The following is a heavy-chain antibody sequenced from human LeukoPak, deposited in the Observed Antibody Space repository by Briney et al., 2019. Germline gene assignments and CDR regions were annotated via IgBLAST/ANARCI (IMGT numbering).Heavy chain of an antibody. Sequence: SETLSLTCTVSGGSISSSSYYWGWIRQPPGKGLEWIGSIYYSGSTYYNPSLKSRVTISVDTSKNQFSLKLSSVTAADTAVYYCARGVLGGSYHRYFDYWGQGTLVTVSS. CDR1: GGSISSSSYY. CDR3: ARGVLGGSYHRYFDY. CDR2: IYYSGST. V-gene: IGHV4-39*07. J-gene: IGHJ4*02. D-gene: IGHD1-26*01.